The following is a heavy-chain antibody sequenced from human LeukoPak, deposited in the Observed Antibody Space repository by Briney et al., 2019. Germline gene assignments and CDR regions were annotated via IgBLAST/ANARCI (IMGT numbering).Heavy chain of an antibody. CDR2: ISTYNGNT. Sequence: ASVKVSCKASGFTFTTYGISWVRQAPGQGLEWMGWISTYNGNTNTDYAQKLQGRVTMTTDTSTSTAYMELRSLRSDDTAVYYCARDDLGTYNWNDPDYWGQGTLVTVSS. D-gene: IGHD1-1*01. J-gene: IGHJ4*02. V-gene: IGHV1-18*01. CDR3: ARDDLGTYNWNDPDY. CDR1: GFTFTTYG.